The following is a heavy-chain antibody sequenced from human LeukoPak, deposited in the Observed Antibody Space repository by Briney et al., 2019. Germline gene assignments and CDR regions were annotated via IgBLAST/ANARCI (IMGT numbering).Heavy chain of an antibody. CDR2: IIPILGIA. V-gene: IGHV1-69*02. J-gene: IGHJ4*02. Sequence: GASVKVSCKASGYTFTYYQMHWVRQAPGQGLEWMGRIIPILGIANYAQKFQGRVTITADKSTSTAYMELSSLRSEDTAVYYCARTKMGEFLFDYWGQGTLVTVSS. CDR1: GYTFTYYQ. D-gene: IGHD1-26*01. CDR3: ARTKMGEFLFDY.